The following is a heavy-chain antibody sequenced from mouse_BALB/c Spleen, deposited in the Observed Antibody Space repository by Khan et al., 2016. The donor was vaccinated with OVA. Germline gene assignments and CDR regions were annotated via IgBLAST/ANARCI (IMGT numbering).Heavy chain of an antibody. J-gene: IGHJ2*01. CDR2: INPTSGYP. CDR3: ARDGIDY. CDR1: GYTFTSYW. V-gene: IGHV1-7*01. Sequence: QVQLKQSGAELAKPGASVKMSCKASGYTFTSYWMHWIKQRPGQGLEWIGYINPTSGYPDYNQKFKDQATLTADKSSSTAYMQLSSLTSDDSAVYYCARDGIDYWGQGTARTVSS. D-gene: IGHD2-3*01.